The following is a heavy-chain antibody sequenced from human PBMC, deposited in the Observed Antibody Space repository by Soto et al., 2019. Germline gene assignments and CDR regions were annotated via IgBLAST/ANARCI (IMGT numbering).Heavy chain of an antibody. Sequence: GGSLRLSCAASGFTFSSYAMHWVRQAPGKGLEWVAVISYDGSNKYYADSVKGRFTISRDNSKNTLYLQMNSLRAEDTAVYYCASAYYYDSSGRYAFDIWGQGTMVTVSS. D-gene: IGHD3-22*01. CDR2: ISYDGSNK. CDR3: ASAYYYDSSGRYAFDI. J-gene: IGHJ3*02. CDR1: GFTFSSYA. V-gene: IGHV3-30-3*01.